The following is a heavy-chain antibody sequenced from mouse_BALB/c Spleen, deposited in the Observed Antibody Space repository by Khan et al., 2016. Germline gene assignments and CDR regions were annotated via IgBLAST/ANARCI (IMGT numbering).Heavy chain of an antibody. D-gene: IGHD2-4*01. CDR1: GFNIKDTY. V-gene: IGHV14-3*02. CDR3: ARSPYDYDVGFAY. Sequence: VQLKESGAELVKPGASVKLSCTASGFNIKDTYMHWVKQRPEQGLEWIGRIDPANGNTKYDPKFQGKATITAETSSNTASLQLSSLTSDDTAVYYCARSPYDYDVGFAYWGQGTLVTVSA. J-gene: IGHJ3*01. CDR2: IDPANGNT.